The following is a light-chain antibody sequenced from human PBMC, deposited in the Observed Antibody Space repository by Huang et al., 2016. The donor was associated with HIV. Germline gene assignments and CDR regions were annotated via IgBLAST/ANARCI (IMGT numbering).Light chain of an antibody. V-gene: IGKV3-11*01. Sequence: PGERATLSCSASQSVNRYLAWYQQKPGQAPRLLIYDASNRATGIPARFSGSGSGTDFTLTISSLEPEDFAVYYSQQRSNWPPITFGQGTRLGIK. CDR1: QSVNRY. CDR2: DAS. J-gene: IGKJ5*01. CDR3: QQRSNWPPIT.